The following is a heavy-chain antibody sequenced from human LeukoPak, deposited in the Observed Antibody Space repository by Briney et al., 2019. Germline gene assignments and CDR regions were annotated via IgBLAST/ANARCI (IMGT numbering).Heavy chain of an antibody. CDR2: INPNSGGT. J-gene: IGHJ6*02. CDR3: ARDNRYSSSWYDYGMDV. Sequence: GASVKVSCKASGYTFTSYGISWVRQAPGQGLEWMGWINPNSGGTNYAQKFQGRVTMTRDTSISTAYMELSRLRSDDTAVYYCARDNRYSSSWYDYGMDVWGQGTTVTVSS. D-gene: IGHD6-13*01. CDR1: GYTFTSYG. V-gene: IGHV1-2*02.